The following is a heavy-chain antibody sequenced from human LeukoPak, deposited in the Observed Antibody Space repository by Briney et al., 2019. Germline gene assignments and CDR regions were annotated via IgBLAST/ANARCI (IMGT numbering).Heavy chain of an antibody. CDR3: VKGLYVVYQGFDY. CDR1: GFTFSSYA. J-gene: IGHJ4*02. CDR2: ISSNGGST. V-gene: IGHV3-64D*06. Sequence: PGGSLRLSCSASGFTFSSYAMHWVRQAQGKGLEYVSAISSNGGSTYYADSVKGRFTISRDNSKNTLYLQMSSLRAEDTAVYYCVKGLYVVYQGFDYWGQGTLVTVSS. D-gene: IGHD2-8*02.